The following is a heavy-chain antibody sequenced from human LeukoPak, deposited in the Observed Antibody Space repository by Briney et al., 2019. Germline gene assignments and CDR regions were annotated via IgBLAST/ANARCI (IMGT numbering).Heavy chain of an antibody. D-gene: IGHD4-11*01. CDR3: ARDRRTVTINWFDP. V-gene: IGHV3-21*01. J-gene: IGHJ5*02. Sequence: PGGSLRLSCAASGFTFSIYSMNWVRQAPGKGLEWVSSISSSSSYIYYADSVKGRFTISRDNAKNSLYLQMNSLRAEDTAVYYCARDRRTVTINWFDPWGQGTLVTVSS. CDR2: ISSSSSYI. CDR1: GFTFSIYS.